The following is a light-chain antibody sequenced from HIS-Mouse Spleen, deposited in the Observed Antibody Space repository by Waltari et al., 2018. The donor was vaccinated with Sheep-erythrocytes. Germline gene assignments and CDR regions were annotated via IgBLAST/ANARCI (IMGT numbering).Light chain of an antibody. CDR1: SSDVGRSTY. CDR3: SSYAGSNNWV. CDR2: EVS. Sequence: QSALTQPPSASGSPGQSVTISCTGPSSDVGRSTYVPWYQQHPGKAPKLMIYEVSKRPSGVPDRFSGSKSGNTASLTVSGLQAEDEADYYCSSYAGSNNWVFGGGTKLTVL. J-gene: IGLJ3*02. V-gene: IGLV2-8*01.